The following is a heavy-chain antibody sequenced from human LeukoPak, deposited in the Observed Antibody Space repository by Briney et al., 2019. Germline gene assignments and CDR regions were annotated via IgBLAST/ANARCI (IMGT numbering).Heavy chain of an antibody. CDR3: EKNTWKSSDSGRGRMDV. Sequence: GGSLRLSCAASGFSFSHYSMTWARQASGKGLEWISYIGVGGRPTNYADSVKARFTISRDDAQNSLYLQMNSLRAEDTAVYYCEKNTWKSSDSGRGRMDVWGQGTTVTVSS. J-gene: IGHJ6*02. V-gene: IGHV3-48*01. CDR1: GFSFSHYS. D-gene: IGHD3-10*01. CDR2: IGVGGRPT.